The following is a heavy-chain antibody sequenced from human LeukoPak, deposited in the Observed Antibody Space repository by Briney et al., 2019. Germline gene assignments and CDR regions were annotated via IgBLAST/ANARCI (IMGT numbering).Heavy chain of an antibody. CDR3: ARETTSFYYYYYMDV. J-gene: IGHJ6*03. Sequence: ASVKVSCKTSGYTFTGYYLHWVRQAPGQGLEWMGWINPNSGGANYAQKFQGRVTMTRDTSFSTAYMELSRLRSDDTAVYYCARETTSFYYYYYMDVWGKGTTVTVSS. CDR2: INPNSGGA. D-gene: IGHD1-14*01. CDR1: GYTFTGYY. V-gene: IGHV1-2*02.